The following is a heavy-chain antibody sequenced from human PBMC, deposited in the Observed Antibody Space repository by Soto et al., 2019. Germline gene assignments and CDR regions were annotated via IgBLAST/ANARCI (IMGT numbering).Heavy chain of an antibody. CDR1: GGSFSGYY. D-gene: IGHD2-15*01. CDR2: INHSGST. V-gene: IGHV4-34*01. CDR3: ARPVVVVAANVDWFDP. Sequence: PSETLSLTCAVYGGSFSGYYWSWIRQPPGKGLEWIGEINHSGSTNYNPSLKSRVTISVDTSKNQFSLKLSSVTAADTAVYYCARPVVVVAANVDWFDPWGQGTPVTVSS. J-gene: IGHJ5*02.